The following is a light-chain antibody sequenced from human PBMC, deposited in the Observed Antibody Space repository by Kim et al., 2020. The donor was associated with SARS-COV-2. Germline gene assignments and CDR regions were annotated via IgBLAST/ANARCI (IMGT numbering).Light chain of an antibody. CDR3: QQYGSSRT. CDR2: GAS. V-gene: IGKV3-20*01. J-gene: IGKJ4*01. CDR1: QSVSSSY. Sequence: EIVLTQSPGTLSLSPGERATLSCRASQSVSSSYLAWYKQKPGQAPRLLIYGASSRATGIPDRFSGSGSGTDFTLTISRLEPEDFAVYYYQQYGSSRTFGGGTKLEI.